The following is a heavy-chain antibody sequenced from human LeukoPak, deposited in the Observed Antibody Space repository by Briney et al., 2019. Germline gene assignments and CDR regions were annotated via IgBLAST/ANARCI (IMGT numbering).Heavy chain of an antibody. CDR2: ISGSGGST. CDR1: GFTFSSYG. D-gene: IGHD3-10*01. Sequence: GGSLRLSCAASGFTFSSYGMSWVRQAPGKGLEWVSAISGSGGSTYYADSVKGRFTISRDNSKNTLYLQMNSLRAEGTAVYYCAKSPLRLWFGESYFDYWGQGTLVTVSS. V-gene: IGHV3-23*01. CDR3: AKSPLRLWFGESYFDY. J-gene: IGHJ4*02.